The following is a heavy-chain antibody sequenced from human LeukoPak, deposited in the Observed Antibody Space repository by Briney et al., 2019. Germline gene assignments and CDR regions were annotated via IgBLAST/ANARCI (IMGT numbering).Heavy chain of an antibody. J-gene: IGHJ3*02. V-gene: IGHV3-74*01. CDR3: ARGGGDHAFDI. CDR2: IDSEGSGT. Sequence: GGSLRLSCAASGFTFNIYWIHWVRQAPGKGLVWVSRIDSEGSGTIYADSLKGRFTVSRDNAKNTLYLQMNSLRAEDTAVYYCARGGGDHAFDIWGQGTMVTVSS. D-gene: IGHD6-25*01. CDR1: GFTFNIYW.